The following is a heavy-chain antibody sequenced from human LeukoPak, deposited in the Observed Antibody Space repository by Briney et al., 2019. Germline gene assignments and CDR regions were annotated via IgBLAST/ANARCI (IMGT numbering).Heavy chain of an antibody. V-gene: IGHV3-15*01. CDR3: TTYYYDTSGYYGPFDY. Sequence: GGSLRLSCAASGFTFTNAYMSWVRQAPGKGLEWVGRIKSKADGGTTDYTPPVKGRFTISRDDSKNTMYLQMNSLKTEDTAVYYCTTYYYDTSGYYGPFDYWGQGTLVTVSS. CDR2: IKSKADGGTT. CDR1: GFTFTNAY. D-gene: IGHD3-22*01. J-gene: IGHJ4*02.